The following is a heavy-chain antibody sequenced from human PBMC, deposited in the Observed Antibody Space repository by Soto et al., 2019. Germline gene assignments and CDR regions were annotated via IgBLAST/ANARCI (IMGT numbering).Heavy chain of an antibody. CDR3: ARAMPRGYDFWKGSMDV. J-gene: IGHJ6*02. D-gene: IGHD3-3*01. Sequence: PSETLSLTCTVSGGSISSGDYYWSWIRQPPGKCLEWIGYIYYSGSTYYNPSLKSRVTISVDTSKNQFSLKLSSVTAADTAVYYCARAMPRGYDFWKGSMDVWGQGTTVTVSS. CDR1: GGSISSGDYY. V-gene: IGHV4-30-4*01. CDR2: IYYSGST.